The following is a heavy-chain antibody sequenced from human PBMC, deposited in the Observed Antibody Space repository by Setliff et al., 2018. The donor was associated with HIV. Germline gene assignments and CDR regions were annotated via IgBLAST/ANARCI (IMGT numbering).Heavy chain of an antibody. J-gene: IGHJ4*02. CDR1: GFTFSSYG. Sequence: GGSLRLSCAASGFTFSSYGMHWVRQAPGKGLEWVAVISYDGTNKYYVDSVKGRFTLSRDTSKNTLSLQMNSLRPEDTAVFYCARVRLYSSALDYWGQGTLVTVSS. D-gene: IGHD3-22*01. CDR3: ARVRLYSSALDY. CDR2: ISYDGTNK. V-gene: IGHV3-30*03.